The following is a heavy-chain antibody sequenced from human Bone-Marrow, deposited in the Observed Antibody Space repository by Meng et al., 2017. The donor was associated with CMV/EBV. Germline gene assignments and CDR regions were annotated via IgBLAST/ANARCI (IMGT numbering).Heavy chain of an antibody. J-gene: IGHJ3*02. CDR2: ISSRSSTI. D-gene: IGHD2-15*01. CDR3: AREGGEGDAFDI. Sequence: GESLKISCAASGFTFSSYAMNWVRQAPGKGLEWVSYISSRSSTIYYADSVKGRFTISRDDAKNSLYLQMNSLRAEDTAVYYCAREGGEGDAFDIWGQGTMVTVSS. CDR1: GFTFSSYA. V-gene: IGHV3-48*04.